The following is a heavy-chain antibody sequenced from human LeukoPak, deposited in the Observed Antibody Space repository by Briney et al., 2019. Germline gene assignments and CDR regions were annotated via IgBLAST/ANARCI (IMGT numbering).Heavy chain of an antibody. CDR1: GGSTSSYY. CDR3: ARSSEGRYYYDSSGFSYYYYYMDV. D-gene: IGHD3-22*01. V-gene: IGHV4-4*07. J-gene: IGHJ6*03. CDR2: VFTSGIISGNT. Sequence: PSETLSLTCTVSGGSTSSYYWSWIRQPPGKGLEWIGRVFTSGIISGNTNYNPSLKSRVTMSVDTSKNQFSLKLRSVTAADTAVYYCARSSEGRYYYDSSGFSYYYYYMDVWGKGTTVTISS.